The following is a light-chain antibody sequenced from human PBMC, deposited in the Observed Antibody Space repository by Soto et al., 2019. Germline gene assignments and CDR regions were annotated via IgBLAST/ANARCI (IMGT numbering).Light chain of an antibody. Sequence: AIQMTQSPSSLSASVGDRVTITCRARQGIRNDLGWYKQKPGKAPKLLIYAASSLQSGVPSRFSGSGSGTDFTLTISSLQPEDFAPYYCLQDYNYPLTFCGGTKVEIK. CDR2: AAS. CDR3: LQDYNYPLT. J-gene: IGKJ4*01. CDR1: QGIRND. V-gene: IGKV1-6*01.